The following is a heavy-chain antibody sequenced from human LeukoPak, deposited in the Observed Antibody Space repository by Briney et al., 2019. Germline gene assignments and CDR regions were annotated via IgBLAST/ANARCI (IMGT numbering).Heavy chain of an antibody. CDR1: GYAFTSYY. D-gene: IGHD5-24*01. J-gene: IGHJ6*02. CDR3: ARDSEEMATPNYYYYGMDV. Sequence: ASVKVSCKASGYAFTSYYMHWVRQAPGQGLEWMGIINPSGGSTSYAQKFQGRVTMTRDTSTSTVYMELSSLRSEDTAVYYCARDSEEMATPNYYYYGMDVWGQGTTVTVSS. CDR2: INPSGGST. V-gene: IGHV1-46*01.